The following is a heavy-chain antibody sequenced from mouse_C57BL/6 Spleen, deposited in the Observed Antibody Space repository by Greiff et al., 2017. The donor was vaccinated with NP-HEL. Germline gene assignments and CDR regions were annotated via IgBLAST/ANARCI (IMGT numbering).Heavy chain of an antibody. Sequence: EVQLVESEGGLVQPGSSMKLSCTASGFTFSDYYMAWVRQVPEKGLEWVANINYDGSSTYYLDSLKSRFIISRDNAKNILYLQMSSLKSEDTATYYCARVPVDWYFDVWGTGTTVTVSS. CDR3: ARVPVDWYFDV. D-gene: IGHD1-1*01. CDR2: INYDGSST. J-gene: IGHJ1*03. V-gene: IGHV5-16*01. CDR1: GFTFSDYY.